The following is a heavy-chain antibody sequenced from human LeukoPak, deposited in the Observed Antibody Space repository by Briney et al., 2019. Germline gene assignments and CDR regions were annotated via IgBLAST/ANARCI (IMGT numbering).Heavy chain of an antibody. D-gene: IGHD3-22*01. CDR1: GFTFSSYG. Sequence: PGGSLRLSCAASGFTFSSYGMHWVRQAPGKGLEWVAFIRYDGSNKYYADSVKGRFTISRDNSKNTLYLQMNSLRAEDTAVYYCANEGPNYYDSSGYYSSWGQGTLVTVSS. CDR3: ANEGPNYYDSSGYYSS. CDR2: IRYDGSNK. J-gene: IGHJ5*02. V-gene: IGHV3-30*02.